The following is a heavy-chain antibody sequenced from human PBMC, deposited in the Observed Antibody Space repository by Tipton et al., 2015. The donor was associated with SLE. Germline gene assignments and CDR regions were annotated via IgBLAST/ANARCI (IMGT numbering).Heavy chain of an antibody. D-gene: IGHD5-12*01. CDR1: GGSISSHY. CDR2: VYYTGIT. Sequence: TLPLTCTVSGGSISSHYWSWIRQPPGKGLEWIGYVYYTGITNYKSSLKSRVTISVDTSKNQFSLKLSSVTAADTAMYYCARGPSGNSGYEPMDVWGKGTTVTVAS. V-gene: IGHV4-59*11. CDR3: ARGPSGNSGYEPMDV. J-gene: IGHJ6*04.